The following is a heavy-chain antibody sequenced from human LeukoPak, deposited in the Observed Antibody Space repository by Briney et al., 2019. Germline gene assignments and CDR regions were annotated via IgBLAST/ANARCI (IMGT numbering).Heavy chain of an antibody. V-gene: IGHV3-30*02. CDR1: GFTFSTYG. J-gene: IGHJ4*02. CDR2: IRSDGSNK. Sequence: PGGSLRLSCAASGFTFSTYGVQWVRQAPGKGLEWVAFIRSDGSNKYYADSVKGRFTISRDNSKNTLYLQMNSLRAEDTAVYHCAKDDTTVTTFDYWGQGTLVTVSS. D-gene: IGHD4-17*01. CDR3: AKDDTTVTTFDY.